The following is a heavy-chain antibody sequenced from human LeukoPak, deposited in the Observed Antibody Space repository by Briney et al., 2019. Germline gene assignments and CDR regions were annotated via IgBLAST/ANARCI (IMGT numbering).Heavy chain of an antibody. CDR1: GGSISSGSYY. V-gene: IGHV4-39*07. CDR3: AREGTARWFDP. CDR2: IYHSGYI. J-gene: IGHJ5*02. Sequence: SQTLSLTCTVSGGSISSGSYYWSWIRQPPGKGTEWIGSIYHSGYIFYNPSLKSRVTISVDTSKNQFSLKLNSVTAADTAVYYCAREGTARWFDPWGQGTLVTVSS. D-gene: IGHD1-14*01.